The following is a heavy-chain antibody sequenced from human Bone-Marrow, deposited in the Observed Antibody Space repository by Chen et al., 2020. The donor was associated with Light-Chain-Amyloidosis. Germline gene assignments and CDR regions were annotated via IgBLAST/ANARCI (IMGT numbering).Heavy chain of an antibody. D-gene: IGHD6-19*01. CDR1: GFSLNTYS. J-gene: IGHJ4*02. CDR3: VRDGQWLAQPFDF. Sequence: RLVESGGGLVKPGESLRLSCAASGFSLNTYSMNWVRQAPGKGLEWVSSVSSSSNYIYYADSVKGRFTISRDNARNSLYLQMDSLRVEDTATYYCVRDGQWLAQPFDFWGQGTLVAVSS. CDR2: VSSSSNYI. V-gene: IGHV3-21*02.